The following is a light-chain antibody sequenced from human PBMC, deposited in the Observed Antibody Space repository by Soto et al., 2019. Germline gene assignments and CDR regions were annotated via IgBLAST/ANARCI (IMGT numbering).Light chain of an antibody. J-gene: IGKJ1*01. CDR2: GAS. CDR3: QQYGSSGT. CDR1: QSVSNNY. Sequence: VLTQSPGTLSLCRGERDCLSGRASQSVSNNYLAWYQQQPGQAPRLLIYGASNRATGIPDRFSGSGSGTDFTLTISRLEPEDFAVYYCQQYGSSGTFGQGTKVDIK. V-gene: IGKV3-20*01.